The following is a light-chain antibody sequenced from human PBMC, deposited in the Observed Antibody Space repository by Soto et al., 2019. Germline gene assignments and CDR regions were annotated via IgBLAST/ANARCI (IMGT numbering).Light chain of an antibody. Sequence: QSVLTQPPSASETPGQRVTISCSGSSSNIGSNYVYWYQQLPGTAPKLLIYRNNQRPSGVPDRFSGSKSGTSASLAISGLRSEDEADYYCAAWDDSLSGSWVFGGGTKLTVL. J-gene: IGLJ3*02. CDR3: AAWDDSLSGSWV. CDR1: SSNIGSNY. V-gene: IGLV1-47*01. CDR2: RNN.